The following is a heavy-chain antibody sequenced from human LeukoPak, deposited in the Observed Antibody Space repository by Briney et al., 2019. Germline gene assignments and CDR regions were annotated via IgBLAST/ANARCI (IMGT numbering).Heavy chain of an antibody. V-gene: IGHV3-9*01. D-gene: IGHD4-17*01. CDR2: ICWNSGSI. CDR3: AKGFASTVVTSNDAFDI. J-gene: IGHJ3*02. CDR1: GFTFDDYA. Sequence: PEGSLRLSCAASGFTFDDYAMHSVRHAPGTGLEWVSGICWNSGSIGYADSVKGRFSISRDNAKNSLYLQMNSLRAEDTALYYCAKGFASTVVTSNDAFDIWGQGTMVTVSS.